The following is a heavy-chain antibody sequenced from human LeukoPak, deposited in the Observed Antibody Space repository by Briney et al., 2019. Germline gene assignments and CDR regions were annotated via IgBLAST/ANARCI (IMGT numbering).Heavy chain of an antibody. Sequence: SQTLSHTSAISLDTPSINIAASNWIRQSPSRCLEWLVCTYYRFKWNNHYAGSVKSRITIKPATSKNQFTLQVRSVTPEVTAVYYCARNVGRRGYGYWGQGNLVTVSS. CDR1: LDTPSINIAA. D-gene: IGHD1-26*01. CDR3: ARNVGRRGYGY. CDR2: TYYRFKWNN. V-gene: IGHV6-1*01. J-gene: IGHJ4*02.